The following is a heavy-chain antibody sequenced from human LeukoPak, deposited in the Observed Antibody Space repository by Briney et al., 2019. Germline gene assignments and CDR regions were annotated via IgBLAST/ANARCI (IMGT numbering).Heavy chain of an antibody. D-gene: IGHD3-10*01. CDR3: ASPDYYGSGSYRFDP. Sequence: ASVKVSCKDSGYTFTGYYIHWVRRAPGQGLEWRGWINPNSGGTNYAQKFLGRVTMTTDTSISTAYMELSGLTSDDTAVYYCASPDYYGSGSYRFDPWGQGTLVTVSS. CDR1: GYTFTGYY. V-gene: IGHV1-2*02. J-gene: IGHJ5*02. CDR2: INPNSGGT.